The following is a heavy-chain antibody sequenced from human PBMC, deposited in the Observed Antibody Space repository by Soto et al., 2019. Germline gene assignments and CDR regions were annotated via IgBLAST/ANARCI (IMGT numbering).Heavy chain of an antibody. CDR3: ARGVLSVVPAAPCWFDP. CDR2: ISYDGSNK. Sequence: QVQLVESGGGVVQPGRSLRLSCAASGFTFSSYAMHWVCQAPGKGLEWVAVISYDGSNKYYADSVKGRFTISRDNSKNTLYLQMNSLRAEDTAVYYCARGVLSVVPAAPCWFDPWGQGTLVTVSS. CDR1: GFTFSSYA. D-gene: IGHD2-15*01. J-gene: IGHJ5*02. V-gene: IGHV3-30-3*01.